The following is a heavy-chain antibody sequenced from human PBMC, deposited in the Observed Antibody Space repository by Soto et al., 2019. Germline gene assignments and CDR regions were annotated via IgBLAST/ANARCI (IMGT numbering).Heavy chain of an antibody. CDR3: ASPPTGTTRLLVLPDNYHYYYGMDV. CDR1: GGTFSSYA. CDR2: IIPIFGTA. J-gene: IGHJ6*02. Sequence: GASVKVSFKASGGTFSSYAISWVRQAPGQGLEWMGGIIPIFGTANYAQKFQGRVTITADESTSTAYMELSSLRSEDTAVYYCASPPTGTTRLLVLPDNYHYYYGMDVWGQGTTVTVSS. V-gene: IGHV1-69*13. D-gene: IGHD1-1*01.